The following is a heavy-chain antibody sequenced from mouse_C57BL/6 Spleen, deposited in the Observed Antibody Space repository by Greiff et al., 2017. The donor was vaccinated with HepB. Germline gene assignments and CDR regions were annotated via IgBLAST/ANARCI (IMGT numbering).Heavy chain of an antibody. CDR3: ARSGLRPMDY. J-gene: IGHJ4*01. V-gene: IGHV1-42*01. Sequence: VQLQQSGPELVKPGASVKISCKASGYSFTGYYMNWVKQSPEKSLEWIGEINPSTGGTTYNQKFKAKATLTVDKSSSTAYMQLKSLTSEDSAVYYCARSGLRPMDYWGQGTSVTVSS. CDR2: INPSTGGT. CDR1: GYSFTGYY. D-gene: IGHD2-4*01.